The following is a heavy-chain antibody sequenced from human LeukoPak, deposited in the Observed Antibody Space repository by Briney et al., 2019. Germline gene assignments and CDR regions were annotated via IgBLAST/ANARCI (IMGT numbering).Heavy chain of an antibody. V-gene: IGHV3-33*08. CDR3: ARDRIGKYSIDY. Sequence: GWSVRLSCAASGFTFSNFGLNWVRQAAGKGLGWEAFISDNGRRTYYLESVKGLFTISRDDSKNTLYLQMNSLRVEDTAVYYCARDRIGKYSIDYWGQGTLVTVSS. J-gene: IGHJ4*02. D-gene: IGHD2-15*01. CDR2: ISDNGRRT. CDR1: GFTFSNFG.